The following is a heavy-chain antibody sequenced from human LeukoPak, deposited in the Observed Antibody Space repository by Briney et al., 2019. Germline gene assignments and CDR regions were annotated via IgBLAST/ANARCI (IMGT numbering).Heavy chain of an antibody. CDR3: ARDYLEYDISTGYYRY. V-gene: IGHV1-69*13. CDR2: IIPIYGTT. D-gene: IGHD3-9*01. CDR1: GGTFSSYA. Sequence: ASVKVSCKASGGTFSSYAINWVRQAPGQGLEWMGGIIPIYGTTNYAQKFQGRVTITADGSTSTAYMELSSLRSEDTAVYYCARDYLEYDISTGYYRYWGQGTLVIVSS. J-gene: IGHJ4*02.